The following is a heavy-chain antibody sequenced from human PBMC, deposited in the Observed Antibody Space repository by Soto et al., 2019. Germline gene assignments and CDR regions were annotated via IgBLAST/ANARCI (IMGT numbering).Heavy chain of an antibody. CDR1: GGSISSGGYY. CDR2: IYYSGST. CDR3: ARVGGGRRGYSYYYFDY. V-gene: IGHV4-31*03. D-gene: IGHD5-18*01. Sequence: TSETLSLTCTVSGGSISSGGYYWSWIRQHPGKGLEWIGYIYYSGSTYYNPSLKSRVTISVDTSKNQFSLKLSSVTAADTAVYYCARVGGGRRGYSYYYFDYWGQGTLVTVSS. J-gene: IGHJ4*02.